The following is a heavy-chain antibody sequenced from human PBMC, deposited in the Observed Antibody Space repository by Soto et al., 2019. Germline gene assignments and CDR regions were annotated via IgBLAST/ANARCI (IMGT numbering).Heavy chain of an antibody. Sequence: PGGSLTLSCAASGFTFREYWMSWVRQAPGKGLEGVATIKQDGSEKYYVDSVEGRSTISRDDAKTSLYLQMNSLRAEDSALYYCASNRVLLMVYGMQDYYGIDVWGQGAAIPVS. D-gene: IGHD2-8*01. CDR2: IKQDGSEK. J-gene: IGHJ6*02. CDR1: GFTFREYW. CDR3: ASNRVLLMVYGMQDYYGIDV. V-gene: IGHV3-7*01.